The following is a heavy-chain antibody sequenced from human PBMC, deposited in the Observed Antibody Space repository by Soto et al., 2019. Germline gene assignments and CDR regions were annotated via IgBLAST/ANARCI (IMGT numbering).Heavy chain of an antibody. V-gene: IGHV1-69*13. Sequence: SVKVSCKASGGTFSSYAISWVRQAPGQGLEWMGGIIPIFGTANYAQKFQGRVTITADESTSTAYMELSSLRSEDTAVYYCARRGPYDILTGYRGLLDYYYGMDFWGQGTTVTVSS. J-gene: IGHJ6*02. CDR3: ARRGPYDILTGYRGLLDYYYGMDF. CDR1: GGTFSSYA. CDR2: IIPIFGTA. D-gene: IGHD3-9*01.